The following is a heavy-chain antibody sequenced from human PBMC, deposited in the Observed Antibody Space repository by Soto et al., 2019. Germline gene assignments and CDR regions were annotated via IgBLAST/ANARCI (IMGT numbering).Heavy chain of an antibody. Sequence: QVQLVESGGGVVQPGRSLRLSGAASGFTFSSYARHWVRQAPGKGLEWVAVISYDGSNKYYADSVKGRFTISRDNSKNTLYLQMNSLRAEDTAVYYCARGRYGDYDYFQHWGQGTLVTVSS. V-gene: IGHV3-30-3*01. CDR3: ARGRYGDYDYFQH. CDR2: ISYDGSNK. J-gene: IGHJ1*01. CDR1: GFTFSSYA. D-gene: IGHD4-17*01.